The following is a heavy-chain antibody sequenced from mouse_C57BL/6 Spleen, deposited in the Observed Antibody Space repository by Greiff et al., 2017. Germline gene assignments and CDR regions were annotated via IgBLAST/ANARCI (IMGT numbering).Heavy chain of an antibody. CDR3: ARCNYRNAMDY. Sequence: VQLQQSGAELVRPGTSVKMSCKASGYTFTNYWIGWAKQRPGHGLEWIGDIYPGGGYTNYNEKFKGKATLTADKSSSTAYMQFSSLTSEDSAIYYCARCNYRNAMDYWGQGTSVTVSS. J-gene: IGHJ4*01. V-gene: IGHV1-63*01. CDR1: GYTFTNYW. D-gene: IGHD2-14*01. CDR2: IYPGGGYT.